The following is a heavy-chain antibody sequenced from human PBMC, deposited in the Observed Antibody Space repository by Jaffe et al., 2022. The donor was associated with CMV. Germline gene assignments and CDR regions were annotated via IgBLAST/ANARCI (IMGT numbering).Heavy chain of an antibody. CDR1: GYTFTSYG. CDR3: ARVPIPRGVLGRLGGNPRDYYYYYYGMDV. J-gene: IGHJ6*02. D-gene: IGHD2-15*01. CDR2: ISDYNGNT. V-gene: IGHV1-18*01. Sequence: QVQLVQSGGEVKKPGASVKVSCEASGYTFTSYGISWVRQAPGQGLEWMGWISDYNGNTNYAQKFQGRVTMTTDTSTSTAYMELRSLRSDDTAVYYCARVPIPRGVLGRLGGNPRDYYYYYYGMDVWGQGTTVTVSS.